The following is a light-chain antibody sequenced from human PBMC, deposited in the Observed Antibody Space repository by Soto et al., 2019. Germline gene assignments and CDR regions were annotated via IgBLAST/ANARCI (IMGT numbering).Light chain of an antibody. CDR3: QQSFRTPRT. V-gene: IGKV1-39*01. CDR1: QSVRSH. Sequence: DIQMTQSPSSLSASVGDRVTITCRASQSVRSHLNWFQQKPGKAPDLLIYGASTLQFGVPSRFSGSGYGTDFIRTISNLQPEDFAIYYCQQSFRTPRTFGQGTKVEIK. CDR2: GAS. J-gene: IGKJ1*01.